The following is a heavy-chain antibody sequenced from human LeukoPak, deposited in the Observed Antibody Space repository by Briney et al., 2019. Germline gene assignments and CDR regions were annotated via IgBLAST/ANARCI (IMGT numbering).Heavy chain of an antibody. J-gene: IGHJ4*02. D-gene: IGHD2-15*01. V-gene: IGHV3-30*01. CDR2: ISYDGSNK. CDR1: GFTFSSYA. CDR3: ARGEGAATTALDY. Sequence: GGSLRLSCAASGFTFSSYAMHWVRQAPGKGLEWVAVISYDGSNKYYADSVKGRFTISRDNSKNTLYLQMNSLRAEDTAVYYCARGEGAATTALDYWGQGTLVTVSS.